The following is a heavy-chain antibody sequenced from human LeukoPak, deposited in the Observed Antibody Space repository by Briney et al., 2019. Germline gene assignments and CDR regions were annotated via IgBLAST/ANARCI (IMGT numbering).Heavy chain of an antibody. V-gene: IGHV1-2*02. J-gene: IGHJ4*02. Sequence: ASVKVSCKASGYPFSGYYIHWVRQGPGQGLEWLGWTNPESGATKYAQRFEGRVTLTRDTSVTTVHMELSGLRYDDSAVYYCARENLNYYGSGSYLYWGQGSQVTVSS. D-gene: IGHD3-10*01. CDR1: GYPFSGYY. CDR2: TNPESGAT. CDR3: ARENLNYYGSGSYLY.